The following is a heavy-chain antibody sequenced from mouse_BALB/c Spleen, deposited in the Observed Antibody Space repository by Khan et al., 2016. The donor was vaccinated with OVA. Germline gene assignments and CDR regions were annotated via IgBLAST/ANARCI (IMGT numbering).Heavy chain of an antibody. CDR2: IYPGNNVT. Sequence: VQLQQSGTVLARPGASVKMSCKTSGYTFSSYLIHWVKQRPGQGLEWIGDIYPGNNVTTYNQKFKDKAKLTAGTPASTAYMELSSLTNEDFAVFYCTRGGYSSFAYWGQGTLVTVSA. D-gene: IGHD2-12*01. CDR3: TRGGYSSFAY. V-gene: IGHV1-5*01. J-gene: IGHJ3*01. CDR1: GYTFSSYL.